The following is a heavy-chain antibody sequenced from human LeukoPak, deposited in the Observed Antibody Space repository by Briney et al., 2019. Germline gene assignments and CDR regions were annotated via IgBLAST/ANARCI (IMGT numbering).Heavy chain of an antibody. CDR1: GFTFSSYG. V-gene: IGHV3-30*02. D-gene: IGHD2-21*02. J-gene: IGHJ5*02. CDR3: ARVRGAYCGGDCYSFGP. CDR2: IRYDGSNK. Sequence: PGGSLRLSCAASGFTFSSYGMHWVRQAPGKGLEWVAFIRYDGSNKYYADSVKGRFTISRDNAKNSLYLQMNSLRAEDTAVYYCARVRGAYCGGDCYSFGPWGQGTLVTVSS.